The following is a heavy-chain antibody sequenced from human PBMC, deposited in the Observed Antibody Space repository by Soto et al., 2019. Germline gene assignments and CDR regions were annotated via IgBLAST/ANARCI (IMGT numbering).Heavy chain of an antibody. CDR3: AKDFRDIVVVPAAMIDY. CDR2: ISYDGGNK. V-gene: IGHV3-30*18. J-gene: IGHJ4*02. Sequence: QVQLVESGGGVVQPGRSLRLSCAASGFTFSSYGMHWVRQAPGKGLEWVAVISYDGGNKYYADSVKGRFTISRDNSKNTLYLQMNSLRAEDTAVYYCAKDFRDIVVVPAAMIDYWGQGTLVTVSS. D-gene: IGHD2-2*01. CDR1: GFTFSSYG.